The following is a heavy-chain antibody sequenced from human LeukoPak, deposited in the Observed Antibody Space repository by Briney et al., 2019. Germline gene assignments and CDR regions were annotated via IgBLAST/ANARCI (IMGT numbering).Heavy chain of an antibody. Sequence: GGSLRLSCAASGFTFSNAWMSWVREAPGKGLEWVGRIKSKTDGGTTDYAAPVKGRFTISRDDSKNTLYLQMNSLKTEDTAIYYCTKTYYYGSGSLDYWGQGTLVTVSS. CDR2: IKSKTDGGTT. V-gene: IGHV3-15*01. D-gene: IGHD3-10*01. CDR1: GFTFSNAW. CDR3: TKTYYYGSGSLDY. J-gene: IGHJ4*02.